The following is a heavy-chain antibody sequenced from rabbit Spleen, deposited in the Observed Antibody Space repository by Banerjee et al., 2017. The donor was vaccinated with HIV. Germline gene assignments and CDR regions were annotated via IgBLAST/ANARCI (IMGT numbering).Heavy chain of an antibody. J-gene: IGHJ6*01. Sequence: QALEVSGGDLVKPGGTLTLICTASGFSSSSSDYMCWGRQAPGKGLEWVSCIAGGSSGFTSPATWAKGRFSISKTSSTTVALQMTSLTVADAAAYFCATDAGSSFTSYGMNLWGPGTLVTVS. CDR1: GFSSSSSDY. V-gene: IGHV1S40*01. CDR3: ATDAGSSFTSYGMNL. D-gene: IGHD8-1*01. CDR2: IAGGSSGFT.